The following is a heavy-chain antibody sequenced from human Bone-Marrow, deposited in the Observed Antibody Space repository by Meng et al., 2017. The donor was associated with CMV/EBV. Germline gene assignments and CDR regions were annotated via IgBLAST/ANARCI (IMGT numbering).Heavy chain of an antibody. D-gene: IGHD4-17*01. Sequence: VRLVQSGAEVKKPGASVKVSCTASGYPFTGYYMHWVRQAPGQGLEWMGWINPNSGGTNYAQKFQGRVTMTRDTSISTAYMELSRLRSDDTAVYYCARDLDYGDYAPDYWGQGTLVTVSS. CDR2: INPNSGGT. J-gene: IGHJ4*02. CDR3: ARDLDYGDYAPDY. V-gene: IGHV1-2*02. CDR1: GYPFTGYY.